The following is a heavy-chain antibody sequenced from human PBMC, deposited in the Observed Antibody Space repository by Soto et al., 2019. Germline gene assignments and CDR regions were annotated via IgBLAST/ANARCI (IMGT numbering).Heavy chain of an antibody. J-gene: IGHJ5*02. V-gene: IGHV3-33*01. Sequence: QVQPVESGGGVVQPGRSLRLSCAASGFTFSSYGMHWVRQAPGKGLEWVAVIWYDGSNKYYADSVKGRFTISRDNSKNTLYLQMNSLRAEDTAVYYCARDRRDIVVVPAAPSKGGFDPWGQGTLVTVSS. CDR3: ARDRRDIVVVPAAPSKGGFDP. CDR1: GFTFSSYG. CDR2: IWYDGSNK. D-gene: IGHD2-2*01.